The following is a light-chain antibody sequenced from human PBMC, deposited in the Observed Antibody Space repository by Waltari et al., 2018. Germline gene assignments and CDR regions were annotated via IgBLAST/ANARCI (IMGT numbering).Light chain of an antibody. CDR1: SSDVGGYSS. CDR2: EVF. Sequence: SALTPPPSASGSPGQSVPLSCPGPSSDVGGYSSVSWYQQHPGKAPKLILFEVFQRPSGVPDRFSGSKSGNTASLTVSGLQAEDEADYYCSSYAGSNNVVFGGGTKLTVL. J-gene: IGLJ2*01. V-gene: IGLV2-8*01. CDR3: SSYAGSNNVV.